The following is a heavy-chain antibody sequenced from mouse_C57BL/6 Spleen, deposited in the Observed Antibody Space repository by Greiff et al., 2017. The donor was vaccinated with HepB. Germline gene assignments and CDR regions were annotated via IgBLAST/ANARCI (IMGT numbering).Heavy chain of an antibody. Sequence: DVKLQESGAELVRPGASVKLSCTASGFNIKDDYMHWVKQRPEQGLEWIGWIDPENGDTEYASKFQGKATITADTSSNTAYLQLSSLTSEDTAVYYCTTAQGFAYWGQGTLVTVSA. V-gene: IGHV14-4*01. CDR3: TTAQGFAY. J-gene: IGHJ3*01. CDR1: GFNIKDDY. D-gene: IGHD3-2*02. CDR2: IDPENGDT.